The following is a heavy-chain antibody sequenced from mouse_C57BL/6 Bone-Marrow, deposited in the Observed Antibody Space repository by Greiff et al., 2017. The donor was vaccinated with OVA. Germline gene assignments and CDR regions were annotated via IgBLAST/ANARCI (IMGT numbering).Heavy chain of an antibody. J-gene: IGHJ2*01. D-gene: IGHD1-1*01. CDR2: ISYDGSN. Sequence: EVQLVESGPGLVKPSQSLSLTCSVTGYSITSGYYWNWIRQFPGNKLEWMGYISYDGSNNYNPSLKNRISITRDTSKNQFFLKLNSVTTEDTATYYCARDGYYYGSSYGDFDYWGQGTTLTVSS. CDR1: GYSITSGYY. V-gene: IGHV3-6*01. CDR3: ARDGYYYGSSYGDFDY.